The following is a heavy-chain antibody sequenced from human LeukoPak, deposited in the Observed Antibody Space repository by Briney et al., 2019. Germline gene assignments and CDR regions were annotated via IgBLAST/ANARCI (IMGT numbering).Heavy chain of an antibody. CDR3: AKKRGYNYGYDY. V-gene: IGHV3-53*01. Sequence: GGSLRLSCAASGFTFSSSYMSWVRQAPGKGLEWVSVTYAGGSTYYADSVKGRFTISRDNSKNTLYLQLNSLRAEDTAVYYCAKKRGYNYGYDYWGQGTLVTVSS. D-gene: IGHD5-18*01. J-gene: IGHJ4*02. CDR2: TYAGGST. CDR1: GFTFSSSY.